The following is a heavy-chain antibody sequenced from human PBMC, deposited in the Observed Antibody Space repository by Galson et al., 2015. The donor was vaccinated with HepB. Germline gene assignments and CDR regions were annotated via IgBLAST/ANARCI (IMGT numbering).Heavy chain of an antibody. D-gene: IGHD6-13*01. CDR2: ISAYNGNT. Sequence: SVKVSCKASGYTFTSYGFSWVRQAPGQGLEWMGWISAYNGNTNYAQKLQGRVTMTTDTSTSTAYMELRSLRSDDTAVYYCARDLPPYSRSNPLVADYWGQGTLVTVSS. CDR3: ARDLPPYSRSNPLVADY. V-gene: IGHV1-18*01. CDR1: GYTFTSYG. J-gene: IGHJ4*02.